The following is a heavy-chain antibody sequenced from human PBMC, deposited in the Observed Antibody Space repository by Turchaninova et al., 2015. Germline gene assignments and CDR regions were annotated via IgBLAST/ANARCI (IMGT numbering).Heavy chain of an antibody. CDR2: INHSGST. D-gene: IGHD6-13*01. J-gene: IGHJ4*02. CDR3: ARGEAAAGMTPHFDY. Sequence: QVPLQQWGAGLLKPSAPLSITCAVYGGSFSGYYWSWIRQPPGKGLEWIGEINHSGSTNYNPSLKSRVTISVDTSKNQFSLKLSSVTAADTAVYYCARGEAAAGMTPHFDYWGQGTLVTVSS. V-gene: IGHV4-34*01. CDR1: GGSFSGYY.